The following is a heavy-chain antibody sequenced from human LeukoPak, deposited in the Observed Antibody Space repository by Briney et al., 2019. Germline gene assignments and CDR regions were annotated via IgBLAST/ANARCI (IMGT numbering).Heavy chain of an antibody. CDR3: ARERGEWVYYYGSGSLKVPERDRQAEYYYYGMDV. J-gene: IGHJ6*02. CDR2: IWYDGSNK. Sequence: QSGGSLRLSCAASGFTFSSYGMHWVRQAPGKGLEWVAVIWYDGSNKYYADSVKGRFTISRDNSKNTLYLQMNSLRAEDTAVYYCARERGEWVYYYGSGSLKVPERDRQAEYYYYGMDVWGQGTTVTVSS. V-gene: IGHV3-33*01. CDR1: GFTFSSYG. D-gene: IGHD3-10*01.